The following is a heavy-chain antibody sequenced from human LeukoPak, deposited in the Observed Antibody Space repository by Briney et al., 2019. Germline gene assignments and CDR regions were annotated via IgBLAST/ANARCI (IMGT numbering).Heavy chain of an antibody. J-gene: IGHJ4*02. CDR3: ARGRGALFIAVEYYFDY. CDR2: INHSGST. D-gene: IGHD6-19*01. V-gene: IGHV4-34*01. Sequence: SETLSLTCAVYGGSFSGYYWSWIRQPPGKGLESIGEINHSGSTNYNPSLKSRVTISVDTSKNQFSLKLSSVTAADTAVYYCARGRGALFIAVEYYFDYWGQGTLVTVSS. CDR1: GGSFSGYY.